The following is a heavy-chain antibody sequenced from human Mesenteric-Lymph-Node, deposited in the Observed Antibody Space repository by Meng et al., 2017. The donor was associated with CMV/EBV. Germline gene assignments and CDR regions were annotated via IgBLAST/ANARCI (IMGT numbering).Heavy chain of an antibody. J-gene: IGHJ4*02. CDR1: GGSVSSGRYY. Sequence: GSLRLSCSVSGGSVSSGRYYWGWPRQPPGKGLEWIGYIYKSGTTNYNPSLKSRVTISVDTSKNQFSLKLSSVTAADTAVYYCARLTGIAARPGGYWGQGTLVTVSS. CDR2: IYKSGTT. CDR3: ARLTGIAARPGGY. V-gene: IGHV4-61*01. D-gene: IGHD6-6*01.